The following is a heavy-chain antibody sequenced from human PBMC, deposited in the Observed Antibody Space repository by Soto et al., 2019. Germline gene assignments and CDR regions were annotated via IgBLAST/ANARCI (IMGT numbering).Heavy chain of an antibody. Sequence: SETLSLTCAVYGGSFIGYCWSWIRQPPGKGLEWIGEINHSGSTNYNPSLKSRVTISVDTSKNQFSLKLSSVTAADTAVYYCARAVVVVVAATHDFDYWGQGTLLTVSS. CDR1: GGSFIGYC. CDR2: INHSGST. V-gene: IGHV4-34*01. CDR3: ARAVVVVVAATHDFDY. J-gene: IGHJ4*02. D-gene: IGHD2-15*01.